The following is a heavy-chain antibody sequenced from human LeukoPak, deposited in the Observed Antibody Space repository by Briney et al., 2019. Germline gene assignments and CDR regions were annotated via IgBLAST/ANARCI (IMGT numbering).Heavy chain of an antibody. D-gene: IGHD3-10*01. CDR1: GFTVSSNY. J-gene: IGHJ4*02. CDR2: IYSGGST. CDR3: ARDRYGSGSYPFFY. Sequence: GGSLRLSCAASGFTVSSNYMSWVRQAPGKGLEWVSVIYSGGSTYYADSVKGRFTISRHNSKNTLYLQMNSLRAEDTAVYYCARDRYGSGSYPFFYWGQGTLVTVSS. V-gene: IGHV3-53*04.